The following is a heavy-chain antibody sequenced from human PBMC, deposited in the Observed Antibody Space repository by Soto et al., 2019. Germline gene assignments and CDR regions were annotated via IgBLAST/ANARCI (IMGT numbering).Heavy chain of an antibody. Sequence: SETLSLTCAVYGGSFSGYYWSWIRQPPGKGLEWIGEINHSGSTNYNPSLKSRVTISVDTSKNQFSLKLSSVTAADTAVYYCARGSRIAARPGYYGMDVWGQGTTVTVSS. CDR3: ARGSRIAARPGYYGMDV. D-gene: IGHD6-6*01. V-gene: IGHV4-34*01. CDR1: GGSFSGYY. J-gene: IGHJ6*02. CDR2: INHSGST.